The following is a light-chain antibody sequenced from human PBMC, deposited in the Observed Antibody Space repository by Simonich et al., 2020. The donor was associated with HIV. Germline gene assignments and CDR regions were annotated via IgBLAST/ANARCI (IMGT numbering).Light chain of an antibody. CDR2: GTS. CDR3: QQYKNWPPWT. Sequence: EIVMTQSPATLSVSPGERATLSCRASQSVSSNLAWYQQKLGQAPRLLIYGTSTRATGIPARFSGSGSGTEFTLTITSMQSEDFGVYYCQQYKNWPPWTFGQGTKVEIK. J-gene: IGKJ1*01. CDR1: QSVSSN. V-gene: IGKV3-15*01.